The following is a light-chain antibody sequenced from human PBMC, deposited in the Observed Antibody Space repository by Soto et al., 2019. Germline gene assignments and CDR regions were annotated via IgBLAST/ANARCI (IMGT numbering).Light chain of an antibody. J-gene: IGKJ1*01. Sequence: EIVLTQSPVTLSLSPGERATLSCRASQSISSNLAWYRQKLGQAPRLLIYRASTRATGIPARFSGSGSGTEFTLTISSLQSEDFALYYCHQYENWPQTFGQGTKVDIK. CDR1: QSISSN. CDR2: RAS. V-gene: IGKV3-15*01. CDR3: HQYENWPQT.